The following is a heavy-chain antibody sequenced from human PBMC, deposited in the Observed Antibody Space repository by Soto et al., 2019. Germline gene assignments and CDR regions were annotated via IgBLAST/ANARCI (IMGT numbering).Heavy chain of an antibody. CDR2: INHSGST. V-gene: IGHV4-34*01. CDR3: ARYQLPGRRNCFDP. Sequence: SGTLSLTCAVYGGSFSGYYWSWIRQPPGKGLEWIGEINHSGSTNYNPSLKSRVTISVDTSKNQFSLKLSSVTAADTAVYYCARYQLPGRRNCFDPWGQGTLVPVSS. J-gene: IGHJ5*02. D-gene: IGHD2-2*01. CDR1: GGSFSGYY.